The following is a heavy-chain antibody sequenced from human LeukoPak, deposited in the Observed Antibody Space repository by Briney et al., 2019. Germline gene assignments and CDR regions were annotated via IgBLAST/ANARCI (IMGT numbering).Heavy chain of an antibody. CDR2: IRYGGSNK. CDR3: TKVRVPAAGGPADY. CDR1: GFTFSSHG. D-gene: IGHD2-2*01. J-gene: IGHJ4*02. Sequence: PGGSLRLSCAASGFTFSSHGMHWVRQAPGKWLEWVAFIRYGGSNKYYADSVKGRFTISRDNSKNTLYLQMNSLGAEDSAVDYCTKVRVPAAGGPADYWGQGKVVLVSA. V-gene: IGHV3-30*02.